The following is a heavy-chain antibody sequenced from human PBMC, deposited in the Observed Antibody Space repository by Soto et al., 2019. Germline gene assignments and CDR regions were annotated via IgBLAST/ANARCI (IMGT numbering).Heavy chain of an antibody. CDR3: AKDTELGYYDSSGYYGFDY. D-gene: IGHD3-22*01. CDR2: ISGSGGST. V-gene: IGHV3-23*01. CDR1: GFTFSSYA. J-gene: IGHJ4*02. Sequence: PGGSLRLSCAASGFTFSSYALHCVRQAPGKGLEWFSAISGSGGSTYYADSVKGRLTISRDNSKNTLYLQMNSLRAEDTAVYYCAKDTELGYYDSSGYYGFDYWGQGTLVTVSS.